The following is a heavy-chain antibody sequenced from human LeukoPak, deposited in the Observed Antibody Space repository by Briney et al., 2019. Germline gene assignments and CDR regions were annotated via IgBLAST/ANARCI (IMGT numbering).Heavy chain of an antibody. CDR3: ARDRSIVGAPYFDY. CDR1: GVTFSSYW. D-gene: IGHD1-26*01. CDR2: INSDGSST. V-gene: IGHV3-74*01. J-gene: IGHJ4*02. Sequence: GGSLRLSCAASGVTFSSYWMHWVRHAPGKGLVWVSRINSDGSSTSYADSVKGRFTISRDNAKNTLYLQMNSLRAEDTAVYYCARDRSIVGAPYFDYWGQGTLVTVSS.